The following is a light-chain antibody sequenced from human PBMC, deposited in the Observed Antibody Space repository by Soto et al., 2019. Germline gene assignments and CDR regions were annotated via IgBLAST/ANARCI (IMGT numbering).Light chain of an antibody. Sequence: QSVLNQPPSASGSPGQSVTISCTGTSIDVGGYNYVSWYQQHPGKAPKLMIYEVSKRPSGVPDRFSGSKSGNTASLTVSGLQAEDEADYYCSSYAGSNNLVFGGGTKLTVL. CDR2: EVS. CDR3: SSYAGSNNLV. J-gene: IGLJ2*01. CDR1: SIDVGGYNY. V-gene: IGLV2-8*01.